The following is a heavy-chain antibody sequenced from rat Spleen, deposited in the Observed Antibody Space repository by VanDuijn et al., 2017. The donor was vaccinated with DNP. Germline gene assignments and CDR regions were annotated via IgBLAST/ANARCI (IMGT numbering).Heavy chain of an antibody. V-gene: IGHV3-1*01. J-gene: IGHJ1*01. D-gene: IGHD5-1*01. CDR3: SRELGGGNWHFDF. CDR1: GYSITSNY. Sequence: EVQLQESGPGLVKPSQSLSLTCSVTGYSITSNYWGWIRKFPGNKMEWIGHISYSGNTNYNPSLKSRISITRDTSKNQFFLQLNSVTTEDTATYYCSRELGGGNWHFDFWGPGTMVTVSS. CDR2: ISYSGNT.